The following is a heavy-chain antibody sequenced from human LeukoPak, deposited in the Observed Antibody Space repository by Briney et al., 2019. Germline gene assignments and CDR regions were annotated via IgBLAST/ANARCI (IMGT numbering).Heavy chain of an antibody. D-gene: IGHD3-10*01. V-gene: IGHV3-21*01. CDR1: GFTFSNYS. CDR3: ANHPRGYGSGPDC. CDR2: ISKSSGYI. Sequence: GGSLRLSCAVSGFTFSNYSMNWVRQAPGKGLEWVSSISKSSGYIYYADSVKGRFTISRDNAKNSLYLQMNTLRADDTAVYYCANHPRGYGSGPDCWGQGTLVTVSS. J-gene: IGHJ4*02.